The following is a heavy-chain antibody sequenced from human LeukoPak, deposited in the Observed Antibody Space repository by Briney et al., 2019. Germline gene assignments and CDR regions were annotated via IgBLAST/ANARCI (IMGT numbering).Heavy chain of an antibody. CDR2: VYHSGST. V-gene: IGHV4-30-4*01. Sequence: SETLSLTCTVSGVSISSGDYYWSWIRQPPGKILEWIGYVYHSGSTYYSPPLRNRVTLSVDTSKNQFSLKLSSVTAADTAVYYCARAHGSPSVRLFDSWGQGTLVTVSS. D-gene: IGHD3-10*01. CDR3: ARAHGSPSVRLFDS. J-gene: IGHJ4*02. CDR1: GVSISSGDYY.